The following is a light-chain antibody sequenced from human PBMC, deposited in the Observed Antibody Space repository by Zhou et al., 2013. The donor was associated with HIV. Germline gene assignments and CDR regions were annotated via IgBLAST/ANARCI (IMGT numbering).Light chain of an antibody. CDR2: AAS. J-gene: IGKJ1*01. V-gene: IGKV1-NL1*01. CDR1: QGIRND. CDR3: QQYYSAPWT. Sequence: DIQMTQSPSSLSASIGDRVTITCRPSQGIRNDLGWYQQKPGKAPKLLLYAASRLESGVPSRFSGSGSGTEYTLTITSLQPEDFATYYCQQYYSAPWTFGLGTKVDIK.